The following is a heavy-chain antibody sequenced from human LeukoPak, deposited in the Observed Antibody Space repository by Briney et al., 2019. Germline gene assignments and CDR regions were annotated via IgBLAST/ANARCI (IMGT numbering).Heavy chain of an antibody. CDR2: INPNSGGT. D-gene: IGHD6-13*01. Sequence: GASVKVSCKASGYTFTGYYMHWLRQAPGQGLEWMGWINPNSGGTNYAQKFQGRVTMTRDTSISTAYMELSRLRSDDTAVYYCARSGGGYSSSWYGYWGQGTLVTVSS. J-gene: IGHJ4*02. CDR1: GYTFTGYY. CDR3: ARSGGGYSSSWYGY. V-gene: IGHV1-2*02.